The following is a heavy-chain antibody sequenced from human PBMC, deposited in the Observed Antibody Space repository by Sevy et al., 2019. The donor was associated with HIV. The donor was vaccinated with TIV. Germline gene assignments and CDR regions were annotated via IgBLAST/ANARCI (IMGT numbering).Heavy chain of an antibody. V-gene: IGHV3-21*01. D-gene: IGHD3-16*01. CDR1: GFTFSSYS. J-gene: IGHJ3*02. CDR2: ISSSSSYI. Sequence: GGSLRLSCAASGFTFSSYSMNWVRQAPGKGLEWVSSISSSSSYIYYADSVKGRFTISRDNAKNSLYLRMNSLRAEDTAVYYCARERGVGAFDIWGQGTMVTVSS. CDR3: ARERGVGAFDI.